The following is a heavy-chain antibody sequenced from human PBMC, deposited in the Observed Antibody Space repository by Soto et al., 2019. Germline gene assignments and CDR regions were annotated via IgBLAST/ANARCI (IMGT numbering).Heavy chain of an antibody. CDR2: INAGNGNT. CDR1: GYTFTRYA. J-gene: IGHJ4*02. D-gene: IGHD6-6*01. V-gene: IGHV1-3*01. Sequence: ASVQVSCKASGYTFTRYAMHWVRQAPGHRLEWMGWINAGNGNTKYSQKFQGRVTITRDTYASTAYMELSSVRSEDTAVYYCARGGLAARASPFRSYFDYWGQGTLVTVS. CDR3: ARGGLAARASPFRSYFDY.